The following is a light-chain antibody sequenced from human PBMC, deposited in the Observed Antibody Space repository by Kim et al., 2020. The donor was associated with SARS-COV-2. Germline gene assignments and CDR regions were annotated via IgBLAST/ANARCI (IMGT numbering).Light chain of an antibody. Sequence: VCPGQTASITCSGDKLGDKYGCWYQQKPGQSPVVVIHQDSKRPSGIPERVSGSNSGNTATLTISGTQAMDEADYYCQAWDSRTVVFGGGTQLTVL. V-gene: IGLV3-1*01. J-gene: IGLJ2*01. CDR3: QAWDSRTVV. CDR1: KLGDKY. CDR2: QDS.